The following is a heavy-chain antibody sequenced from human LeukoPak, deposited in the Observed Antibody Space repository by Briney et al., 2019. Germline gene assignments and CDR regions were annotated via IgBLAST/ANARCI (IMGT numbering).Heavy chain of an antibody. V-gene: IGHV4-59*02. CDR2: VYYSGST. CDR3: AREVLGDYFDY. J-gene: IGHJ4*02. Sequence: SETLSLTCVVSGGSVSGYYWGWIRQPPGRGLEWIGYVYYSGSTNYNPSFKSRITISVDTSRNQFSLQLSSVTAADTAVYYCAREVLGDYFDYWGQGTLVTVSS. D-gene: IGHD2-8*02. CDR1: GGSVSGYY.